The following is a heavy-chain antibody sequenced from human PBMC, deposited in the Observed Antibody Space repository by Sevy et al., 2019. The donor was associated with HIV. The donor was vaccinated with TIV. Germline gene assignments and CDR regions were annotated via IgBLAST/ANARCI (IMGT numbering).Heavy chain of an antibody. D-gene: IGHD3-9*01. J-gene: IGHJ3*02. Sequence: ASVKVSCKASGYTFTGYYMQWVRQAPGQGLEWMGWINPNSGGTNCAQKFQGRITMTRETSISTAYLEMNRLGSDDTAVYYCARDPNDILNEHAFDIWGQGTVVTVSS. CDR2: INPNSGGT. V-gene: IGHV1-2*02. CDR3: ARDPNDILNEHAFDI. CDR1: GYTFTGYY.